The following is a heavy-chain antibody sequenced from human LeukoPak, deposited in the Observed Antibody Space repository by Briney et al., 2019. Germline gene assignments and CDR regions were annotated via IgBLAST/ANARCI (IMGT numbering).Heavy chain of an antibody. CDR1: GYTFTSYA. J-gene: IGHJ3*02. CDR2: INAGNGNT. D-gene: IGHD2-21*01. V-gene: IGHV1-3*01. CDR3: ARVECGGDCYSGAFDI. Sequence: ASVKVSCKASGYTFTSYAMHWVRQAPGQRLEWMGWINAGNGNTKYSQKFQGRVTITRDTSASTAYMELSSLRSEDTAVYYCARVECGGDCYSGAFDIWGQGTMVTVSS.